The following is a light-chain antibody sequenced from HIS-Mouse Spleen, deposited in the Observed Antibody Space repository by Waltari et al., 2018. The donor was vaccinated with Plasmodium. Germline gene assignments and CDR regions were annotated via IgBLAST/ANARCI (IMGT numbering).Light chain of an antibody. CDR2: QDS. J-gene: IGLJ2*01. V-gene: IGLV3-1*01. Sequence: SYELTQPPSVSVSPGQTASIPRSVDKLGDKYACWYQQKPGQSPVLVIYQDSKRPSGIPERFSGSNSGNTATLTISGTQAMDEADYYCQAWDSSTVVFGGGTKLTVL. CDR3: QAWDSSTVV. CDR1: KLGDKY.